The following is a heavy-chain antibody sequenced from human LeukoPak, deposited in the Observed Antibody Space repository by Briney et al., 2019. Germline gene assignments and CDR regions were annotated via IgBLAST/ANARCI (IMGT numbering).Heavy chain of an antibody. D-gene: IGHD2-15*01. CDR2: VNSDGSST. J-gene: IGHJ6*03. CDR3: ARARNSCSGGSCYSPYHYYMDV. CDR1: GFTFSSYW. Sequence: PGGSLRLSCAASGFTFSSYWMHWVRQAPGKGLVWVSRVNSDGSSTSYADSVKGRFTISRDNAKNALYLQMNSLRAEDTAVFYCARARNSCSGGSCYSPYHYYMDVWGQGTTVTVSS. V-gene: IGHV3-74*01.